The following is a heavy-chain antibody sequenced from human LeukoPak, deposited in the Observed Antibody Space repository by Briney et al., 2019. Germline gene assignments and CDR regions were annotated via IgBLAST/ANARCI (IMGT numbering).Heavy chain of an antibody. V-gene: IGHV3-23*01. Sequence: PGGSLRLSCAASGFTFSSYAMSWVRQAPGKGLEWVSAISGSGGSTYYADSVKGRFTISRDNSKNTLYLQMNSLRAEDTAVYYCAKDRRAAAGTLPGTVGYYGMDVWGQGTTVTVSS. CDR2: ISGSGGST. CDR3: AKDRRAAAGTLPGTVGYYGMDV. D-gene: IGHD6-13*01. CDR1: GFTFSSYA. J-gene: IGHJ6*02.